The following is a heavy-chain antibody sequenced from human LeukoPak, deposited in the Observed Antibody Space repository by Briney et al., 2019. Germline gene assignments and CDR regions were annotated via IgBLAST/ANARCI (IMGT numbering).Heavy chain of an antibody. CDR2: ISSRSTYI. CDR1: GFTFSSYS. V-gene: IGHV3-21*01. Sequence: MTGGSLRLSCAASGFTFSSYSMNWVRQAPGKGLEWVSSISSRSTYIYHADSVKGRFTISRDNAKNSLFLQMNSLRAEDTAVYFCAKSTRAVMAMMDVWGKGTTVTVSS. J-gene: IGHJ6*04. CDR3: AKSTRAVMAMMDV. D-gene: IGHD3-16*01.